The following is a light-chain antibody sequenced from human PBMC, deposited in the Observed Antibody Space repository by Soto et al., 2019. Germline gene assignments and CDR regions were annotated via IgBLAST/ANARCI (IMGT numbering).Light chain of an antibody. J-gene: IGLJ2*01. V-gene: IGLV1-44*01. CDR1: SSNIGSNT. CDR3: AVWDDSLNGVV. CDR2: SSN. Sequence: HSVLTQPPSASGTPGQRVTISCSGSSSNIGSNTVNWYQQLPGTAPKLLIDSSNQRPSGVPDRFSGSKSGTSASLAISGLQSEDEADYYCAVWDDSLNGVVFGGGTKLTVL.